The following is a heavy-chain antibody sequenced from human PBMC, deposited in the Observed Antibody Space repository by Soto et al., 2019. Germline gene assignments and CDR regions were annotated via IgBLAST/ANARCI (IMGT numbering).Heavy chain of an antibody. J-gene: IGHJ3*02. CDR2: ISGSGGST. CDR3: AKVYIETWELLPDAFDI. D-gene: IGHD1-26*01. V-gene: IGHV3-23*01. Sequence: EVQLLESGGGLVQPGGSLRLSCAASGFTFSSYAMSWVRQAPGKGLEWVSAISGSGGSTYYADSVKGRFTISRDNSKNTLYLQMNSLRAEDTGVYYCAKVYIETWELLPDAFDIWGQGTMVTVSS. CDR1: GFTFSSYA.